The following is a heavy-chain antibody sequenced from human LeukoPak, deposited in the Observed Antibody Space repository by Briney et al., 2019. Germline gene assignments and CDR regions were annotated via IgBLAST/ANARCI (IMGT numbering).Heavy chain of an antibody. CDR1: GYTFTSYG. D-gene: IGHD3-16*02. CDR2: ISAYNGNT. V-gene: IGHV1-18*01. CDR3: ARDEYDYVWGSYRLIDY. J-gene: IGHJ4*02. Sequence: GASVKVSCKASGYTFTSYGISWVRQAPGQGLEWMGWISAYNGNTNYAQKLQGRVTMTTDTSTSTAHMELRSLRSDDTAAYYCARDEYDYVWGSYRLIDYWGQGTLVTVSS.